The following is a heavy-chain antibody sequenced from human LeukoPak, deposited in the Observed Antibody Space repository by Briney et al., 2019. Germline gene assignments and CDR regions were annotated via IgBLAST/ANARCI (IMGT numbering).Heavy chain of an antibody. CDR3: ARVRVGQWLVRGDDAFDI. CDR1: GYTFTGYY. V-gene: IGHV7-4-1*02. J-gene: IGHJ3*02. Sequence: EASVKVSCKASGYTFTGYYMHWVRQAPGQGLEWMGWINTNTGNPTYAQGFTGRFVFSLDTSVSTAYLQISSLKAEDTAVYYCARVRVGQWLVRGDDAFDIWGQGTMVTVSS. D-gene: IGHD6-19*01. CDR2: INTNTGNP.